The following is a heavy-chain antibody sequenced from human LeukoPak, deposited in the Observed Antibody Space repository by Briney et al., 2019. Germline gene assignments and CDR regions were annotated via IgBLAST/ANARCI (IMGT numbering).Heavy chain of an antibody. CDR2: IYGGGST. J-gene: IGHJ6*03. Sequence: GGSLRLSCAASGFTVSSNYMSWVRQAPGKGLEWVSVIYGGGSTYYADSVKGRFTISRDNSKNTLYLQMNSLRAEDTAVYYCAREVADIVATRAYYYYYYMDVWGKGTTVTVSS. CDR3: AREVADIVATRAYYYYYYMDV. D-gene: IGHD5-12*01. V-gene: IGHV3-53*01. CDR1: GFTVSSNY.